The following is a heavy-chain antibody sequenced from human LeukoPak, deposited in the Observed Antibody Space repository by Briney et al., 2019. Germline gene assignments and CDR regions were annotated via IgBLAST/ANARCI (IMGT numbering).Heavy chain of an antibody. V-gene: IGHV4-34*01. CDR1: VEPFSNYF. D-gene: IGHD5-24*01. CDR2: INHSGST. J-gene: IGHJ4*02. CDR3: ARCLGQYDY. Sequence: SETLSLTCAVYVEPFSNYFWSWIRQSPGKGLEWIGEINHSGSTNYNSSLTSRVTISVDTSKNQFSLNLSSVTAADTAIYYCARCLGQYDYWGQGTLVTVSS.